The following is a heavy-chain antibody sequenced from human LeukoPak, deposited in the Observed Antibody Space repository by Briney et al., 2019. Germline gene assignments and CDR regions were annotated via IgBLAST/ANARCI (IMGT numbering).Heavy chain of an antibody. V-gene: IGHV3-21*01. CDR3: ARDKDVYFDY. Sequence: GGSLRLSCVGTGFTFSTYRMNWVRQAPGKGLEWVSSISSSSSYIYCADSVKGRITISRDNAKNSLYLQMNSPRVEDTAVYYCARDKDVYFDYWGQGTLVTVSS. CDR1: GFTFSTYR. J-gene: IGHJ4*02. CDR2: ISSSSSYI.